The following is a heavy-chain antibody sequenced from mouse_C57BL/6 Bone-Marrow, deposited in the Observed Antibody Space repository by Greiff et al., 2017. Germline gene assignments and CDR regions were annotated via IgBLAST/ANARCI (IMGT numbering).Heavy chain of an antibody. CDR2: IDPENGDT. CDR1: GFNIKDDY. D-gene: IGHD1-1*01. V-gene: IGHV14-4*01. CDR3: TGSQAWFAY. J-gene: IGHJ3*01. Sequence: VQLQQSGAELVRPGASVKLSCTASGFNIKDDYMHWVKQRPEQGLEWIGWIDPENGDTEYASKFQGKATITANTSSNTAYLQISSLTSEDTAVYYCTGSQAWFAYWGQGTLVTVSA.